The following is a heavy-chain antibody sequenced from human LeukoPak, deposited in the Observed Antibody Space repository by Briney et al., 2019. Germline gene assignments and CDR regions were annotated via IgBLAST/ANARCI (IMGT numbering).Heavy chain of an antibody. CDR2: INSDGSGR. Sequence: GESLRLSCAASEFNFTSHWMHWGRQAPGQGLVWVSRINSDGSGRSHADFVKGRFTISRDIAKSSLYLQMNSLRAEDTAVYYCARGRYYDMDVWGQGTTVTVSS. J-gene: IGHJ6*02. V-gene: IGHV3-74*01. CDR3: ARGRYYDMDV. CDR1: EFNFTSHW. D-gene: IGHD1-14*01.